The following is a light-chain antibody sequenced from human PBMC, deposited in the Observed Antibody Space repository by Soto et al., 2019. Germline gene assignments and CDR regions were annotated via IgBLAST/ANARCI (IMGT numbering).Light chain of an antibody. V-gene: IGLV4-69*01. Sequence: QPVLTQSPSASASLGASVKLTCTLTSGQSSYAIAWHQQQPEKGPRYLMKLNSDGSHNKGDGIPDRFSGSSSGAERYLTISSLQSEDEADYYCQTWGTGIVVFGGGTKVTVL. CDR3: QTWGTGIVV. CDR2: LNSDGSH. J-gene: IGLJ2*01. CDR1: SGQSSYA.